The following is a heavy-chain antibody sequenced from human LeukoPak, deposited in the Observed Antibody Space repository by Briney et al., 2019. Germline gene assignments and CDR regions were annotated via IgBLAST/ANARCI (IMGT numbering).Heavy chain of an antibody. V-gene: IGHV1-69*06. D-gene: IGHD4-17*01. CDR1: GGTLSSYA. CDR2: IISIFGTA. CDR3: ARGFSQGVTTVGGWYFDL. Sequence: SVKVSCKASGGTLSSYAISWVRQAPGQGLEWMGGIISIFGTANYAQKFQGRVTITADKSTSTAYMELSSLRSEDTAVYYRARGFSQGVTTVGGWYFDLWGRGTLVTVSS. J-gene: IGHJ2*01.